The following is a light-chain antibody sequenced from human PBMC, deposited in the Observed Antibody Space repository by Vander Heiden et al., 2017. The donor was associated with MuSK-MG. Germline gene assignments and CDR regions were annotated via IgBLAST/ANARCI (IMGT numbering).Light chain of an antibody. J-gene: IGLJ2*01. CDR1: SRDGGGYKY. CDR3: SSYTVNNTVI. V-gene: IGLV2-14*03. CDR2: VVS. Sequence: SALTQPASVSGSPGQSITISCTGTSRDGGGYKYVSWYQHHPGKSPKPMIYVVSNRPSGVANRFSVSKSGNTASFTISGLQAEDDAAYYCSSYTVNNTVIFGGGTKLTVL.